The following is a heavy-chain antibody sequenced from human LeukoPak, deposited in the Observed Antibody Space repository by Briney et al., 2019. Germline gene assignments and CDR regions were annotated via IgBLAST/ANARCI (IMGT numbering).Heavy chain of an antibody. V-gene: IGHV3-7*01. J-gene: IGHJ4*02. CDR3: AIDGPYDILTGYFDY. Sequence: PGGSLRLSCAASGLTFSSYWMSWVRQAPGKGLEWVANIKQDGSEKYYVDSVKGRFTISRDNAKNSLYLQMNSLRAEDTAVYYCAIDGPYDILTGYFDYWGQGTLVTVSS. D-gene: IGHD3-9*01. CDR1: GLTFSSYW. CDR2: IKQDGSEK.